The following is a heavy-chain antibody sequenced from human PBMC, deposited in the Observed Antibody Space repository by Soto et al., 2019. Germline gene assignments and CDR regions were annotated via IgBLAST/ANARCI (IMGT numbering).Heavy chain of an antibody. V-gene: IGHV4-31*11. J-gene: IGHJ5*02. CDR1: GGSISSLGYY. CDR3: AREERFSHWLDP. Sequence: SETLSLTCAVSGGSISSLGYYFICIRQYPGKGLELIGHIFHSGNMDYNPSLQSRVTMSVDTSKNQFSLKLSSVTAADTAVYYCAREERFSHWLDPWGQGTLVTVSS. CDR2: IFHSGNM.